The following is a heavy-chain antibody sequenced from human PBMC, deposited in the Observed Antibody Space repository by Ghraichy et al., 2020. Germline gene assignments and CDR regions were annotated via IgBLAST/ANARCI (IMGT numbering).Heavy chain of an antibody. CDR3: ARDATLTFYYDSRRAFDI. Sequence: SQTLSLTCAISGDSVSSNSAAWNWIRQSPSRGLEWLGRTYYRSKWYNDYAVSVKSRITINPDTSKNQFSLHLKSVTPEDTAVYYCARDATLTFYYDSRRAFDIWGQGTMVTVSS. CDR2: TYYRSKWYN. D-gene: IGHD3-22*01. V-gene: IGHV6-1*01. CDR1: GDSVSSNSAA. J-gene: IGHJ3*02.